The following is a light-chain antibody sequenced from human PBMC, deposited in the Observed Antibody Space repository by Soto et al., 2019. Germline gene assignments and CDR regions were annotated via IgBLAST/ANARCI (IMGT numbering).Light chain of an antibody. CDR2: EVS. CDR3: SSYAGSNNLV. Sequence: QSALTQPPSASGSPGQSVTISCTGTSSDVGGYNNVSWYQQHPGKAPKLMIYEVSKRPSGVPDRFSGSKSGNTASLTVSGLQDEDEAYYYRSSYAGSNNLVFGGGTKLTVL. J-gene: IGLJ2*01. CDR1: SSDVGGYNN. V-gene: IGLV2-8*01.